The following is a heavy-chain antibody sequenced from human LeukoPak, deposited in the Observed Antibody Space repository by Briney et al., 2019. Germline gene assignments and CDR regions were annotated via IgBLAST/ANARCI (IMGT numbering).Heavy chain of an antibody. J-gene: IGHJ4*02. CDR3: ARHSRGVKGGWYLNSDYFDY. V-gene: IGHV4-34*01. D-gene: IGHD6-19*01. CDR1: GGSFSGYY. CDR2: INHSGST. Sequence: SETLSLTCAVYGGSFSGYYWSWIRQPPGKGLEWIGEINHSGSTNYNPSLKSRVTISVDTSKNQFSLKLSSVTAADTAVYYCARHSRGVKGGWYLNSDYFDYWGQGTLVTVSS.